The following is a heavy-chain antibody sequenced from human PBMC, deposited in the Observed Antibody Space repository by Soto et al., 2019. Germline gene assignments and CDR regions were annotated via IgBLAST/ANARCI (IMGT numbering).Heavy chain of an antibody. Sequence: SETLSLTCTVSGGSISSYYWSWIRQPPGKGLEWIGYIYYSGSTNYNPSLKSRVTISVDTSKNQFSLKLSSVTAADTAVYYCARAGYYDFWSGSTNWFDPWGQGTPVTVS. V-gene: IGHV4-59*01. J-gene: IGHJ5*02. D-gene: IGHD3-3*01. CDR3: ARAGYYDFWSGSTNWFDP. CDR2: IYYSGST. CDR1: GGSISSYY.